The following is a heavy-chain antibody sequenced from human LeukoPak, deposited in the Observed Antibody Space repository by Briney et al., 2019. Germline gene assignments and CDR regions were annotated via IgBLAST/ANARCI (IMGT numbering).Heavy chain of an antibody. CDR3: ARWRYYDYVWGSYRSAWFDP. J-gene: IGHJ5*02. D-gene: IGHD3-16*02. V-gene: IGHV4-34*01. CDR1: GGSFSGYY. CDR2: INHSGST. Sequence: SETLPLTCAVYGGSFSGYYWSWIRQPPGKGLEWIGEINHSGSTNYNPSLKSRVTISVDTSKNQFSLKLSSVTAADTAVYYCARWRYYDYVWGSYRSAWFDPWGQGTLVAVSS.